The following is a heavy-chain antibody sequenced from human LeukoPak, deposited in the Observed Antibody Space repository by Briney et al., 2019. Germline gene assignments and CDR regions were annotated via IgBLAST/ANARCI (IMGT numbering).Heavy chain of an antibody. CDR3: ARALYGAGDY. V-gene: IGHV3-30*03. J-gene: IGHJ4*02. Sequence: GGSLRLSCSASGFTFSAYAMHWVRQAPGKGLEWVALISYDGGNKDYADSVKGRFTISRDDSKNTLYLQMNSLRDEDTAVYYCARALYGAGDYWGQGTLVTVSS. CDR1: GFTFSAYA. D-gene: IGHD4/OR15-4a*01. CDR2: ISYDGGNK.